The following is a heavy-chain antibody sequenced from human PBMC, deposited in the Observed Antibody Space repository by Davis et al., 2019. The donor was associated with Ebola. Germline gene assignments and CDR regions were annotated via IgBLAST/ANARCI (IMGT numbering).Heavy chain of an antibody. CDR3: ARGVREYFDY. J-gene: IGHJ4*02. Sequence: SETLSLTCTVSGGSIRSSSYYWGWIRQPPGKGLEWVGSMYYSGIIYYSPSLKSRVTMSVDTSKNQFSLKLSSVTAADTAVYYCARGVREYFDYWGQGTLVTVSS. CDR2: MYYSGII. V-gene: IGHV4-39*07. CDR1: GGSIRSSSYY. D-gene: IGHD5-24*01.